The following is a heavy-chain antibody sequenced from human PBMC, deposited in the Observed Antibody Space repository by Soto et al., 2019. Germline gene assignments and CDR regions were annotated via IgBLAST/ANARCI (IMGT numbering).Heavy chain of an antibody. Sequence: QVQLVQSGAEVKKPGSSVKVSCKASGGTFSRYSFTWVRQAPGHGLEWMGRIMPVFGIASYAQKFQGRVTITADESTSTAFMELSSLRSEVTAVYYCAREDRDRETGLVPAAIDGMDVWGQGTTVTVSS. J-gene: IGHJ6*02. CDR1: GGTFSRYS. CDR2: IMPVFGIA. V-gene: IGHV1-69*08. D-gene: IGHD2-2*01. CDR3: AREDRDRETGLVPAAIDGMDV.